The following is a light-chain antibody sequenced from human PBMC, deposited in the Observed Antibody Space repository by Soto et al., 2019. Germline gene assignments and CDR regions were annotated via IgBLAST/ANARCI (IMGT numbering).Light chain of an antibody. Sequence: IQMTQSPSTLSGSVADTVTITCRASQSISSWLAWYQQKAGKAPKLLIYNASTLKSGVPSRFSGSGSGTEFTLTISSLQPDDFATYYCQHYNSYSEAFGQGTKVDIK. CDR1: QSISSW. J-gene: IGKJ1*01. CDR3: QHYNSYSEA. V-gene: IGKV1-5*03. CDR2: NAS.